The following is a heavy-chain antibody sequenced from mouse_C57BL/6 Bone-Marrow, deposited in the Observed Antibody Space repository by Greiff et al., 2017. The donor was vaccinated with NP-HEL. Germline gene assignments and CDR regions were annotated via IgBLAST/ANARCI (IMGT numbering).Heavy chain of an antibody. J-gene: IGHJ3*01. D-gene: IGHD2-4*01. CDR1: GFTFSDYG. CDR2: ISSGSSTI. Sequence: EVKLVESGEGLVKPGGSLKLSCAASGFTFSDYGMHWVRQAPEKGLEWVAYISSGSSTIYYADTVKGRFTISRDNAKNTLFLQMTSLRSEDTAMYYCARDYYDYGPWFAYWGQGTLVTVSA. V-gene: IGHV5-17*01. CDR3: ARDYYDYGPWFAY.